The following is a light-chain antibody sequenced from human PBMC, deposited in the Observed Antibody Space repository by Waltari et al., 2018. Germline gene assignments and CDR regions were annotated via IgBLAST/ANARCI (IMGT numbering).Light chain of an antibody. CDR3: QQRSNWPPT. Sequence: VLTQSPATLSLSPGERATLSCRASQDVVTYLAWYQQGPGQAPRLLSYDASTRATGIPARFSGSGSGTDFTLTIDSLDPEDSAVYFCQQRSNWPPTFGQGTRLEIK. CDR2: DAS. CDR1: QDVVTY. V-gene: IGKV3-11*01. J-gene: IGKJ5*01.